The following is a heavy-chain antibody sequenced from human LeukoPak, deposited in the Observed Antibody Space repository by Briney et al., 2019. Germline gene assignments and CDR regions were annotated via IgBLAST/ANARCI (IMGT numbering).Heavy chain of an antibody. CDR2: IYHSGST. V-gene: IGHV4-38-2*01. Sequence: SETLSLTCSVSHYSITSGYYWGWIRQPPGKGLEWIGNIYHSGSTFYNPSLKSRVTISVDASKNQFSLKLSSVTAADTAVYYCARHGQSSSWYGRGGYFDYWGQGTLVTVSS. CDR1: HYSITSGYY. J-gene: IGHJ4*02. CDR3: ARHGQSSSWYGRGGYFDY. D-gene: IGHD6-13*01.